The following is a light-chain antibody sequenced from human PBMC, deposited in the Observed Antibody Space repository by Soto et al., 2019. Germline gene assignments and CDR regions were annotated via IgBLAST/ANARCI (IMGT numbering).Light chain of an antibody. V-gene: IGLV2-14*01. CDR1: SSDVGDYDY. J-gene: IGLJ3*02. Sequence: QSVLTQPASVSGSPGQSITISCIGTSSDVGDYDYVSWYQHHPGKAPKLMIYEVSNRPSGISTRFSGSKSGNTASLTISGLQAEDEADYYCSSYTTSTTGVFGGGTKLTVL. CDR3: SSYTTSTTGV. CDR2: EVS.